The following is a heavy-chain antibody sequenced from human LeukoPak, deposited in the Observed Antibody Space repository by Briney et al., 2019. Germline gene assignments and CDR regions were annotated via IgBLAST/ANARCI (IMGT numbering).Heavy chain of an antibody. CDR2: IIPIFGTA. CDR1: GGTFSSYA. J-gene: IGHJ5*02. D-gene: IGHD6-13*01. Sequence: GSSVKVSCKASGGTFSSYAISWVRQAPRQGLEWMGRIIPIFGTANYAQKFQGRVTITTDESTSTAYMELSSLRSEDTAVYYCARVGGQLANWFDPWGQGTLVTVTS. CDR3: ARVGGQLANWFDP. V-gene: IGHV1-69*05.